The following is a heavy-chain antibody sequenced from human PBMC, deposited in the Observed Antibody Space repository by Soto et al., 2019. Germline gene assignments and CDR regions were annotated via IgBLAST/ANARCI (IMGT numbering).Heavy chain of an antibody. CDR2: IIPIFGTA. Sequence: QVQLVQSGAEVKKPGSSVKVSCKASGGTFSSYAISWVRQAPGQGLEWMGGIIPIFGTANYAQKFQGRVKITADESTSTAYMQLSSLRPEDTAVYYCARDRPSNIVVVPADPWFDPWGQGTLVTVSS. D-gene: IGHD2-2*01. CDR3: ARDRPSNIVVVPADPWFDP. J-gene: IGHJ5*02. CDR1: GGTFSSYA. V-gene: IGHV1-69*01.